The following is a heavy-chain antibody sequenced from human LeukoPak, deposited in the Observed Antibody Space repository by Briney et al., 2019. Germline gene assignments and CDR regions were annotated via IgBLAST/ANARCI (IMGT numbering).Heavy chain of an antibody. D-gene: IGHD1-26*01. J-gene: IGHJ4*02. CDR3: AKYSGSYHRTFFFDY. CDR2: ITDSGSYT. CDR1: GFTFSSYA. V-gene: IGHV3-23*01. Sequence: GGSLRLSCAASGFTFSSYALSWVRQAPGKGLEWVSGITDSGSYTYYADSVKGRFTISRDNSKNTLYLQMNSLRAEDTAVYYCAKYSGSYHRTFFFDYWGQGTLVTVSS.